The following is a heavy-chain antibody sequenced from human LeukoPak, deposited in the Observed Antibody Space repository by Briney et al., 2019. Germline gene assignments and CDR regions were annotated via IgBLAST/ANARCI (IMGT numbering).Heavy chain of an antibody. CDR2: IYSSGST. J-gene: IGHJ5*02. CDR3: ARDLIAAAGNALKRNWFDP. Sequence: SETLSLTCTVSGDSISNYYWSWIRQPAGKGLEWIGRIYSSGSTNYIPSLKSRVTMSVDTSKNQFSLKLSSVTAADTAVYYCARDLIAAAGNALKRNWFDPWGQGTLVTVSS. D-gene: IGHD6-13*01. V-gene: IGHV4-4*07. CDR1: GDSISNYY.